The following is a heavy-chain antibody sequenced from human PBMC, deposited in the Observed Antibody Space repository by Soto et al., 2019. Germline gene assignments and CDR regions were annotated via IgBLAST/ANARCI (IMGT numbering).Heavy chain of an antibody. V-gene: IGHV4-34*01. D-gene: IGHD3-22*01. CDR1: GGSFSGYY. CDR2: INHSGST. Sequence: GPFGASETLSLTCAVYGGSFSGYYWSWIRQPPGKGLEWIGEINHSGSTNYNPSLKSRVTISVDTSKNQFSLKLSSVTAADTAVYYCARPALDSSGYDAFDIWGQGTMVTVSS. J-gene: IGHJ3*02. CDR3: ARPALDSSGYDAFDI.